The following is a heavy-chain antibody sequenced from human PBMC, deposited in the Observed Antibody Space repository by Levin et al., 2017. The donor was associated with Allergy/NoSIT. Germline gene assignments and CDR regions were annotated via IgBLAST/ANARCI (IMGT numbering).Heavy chain of an antibody. J-gene: IGHJ3*02. CDR2: IYYSGST. CDR1: GGSISSYY. CDR3: ARHGGSGEDAFDI. Sequence: SETLSLTCTVSGGSISSYYWSWIRQPPGKGLEWIGYIYYSGSTNYNPSLKSRVTISVDTSKNQFSLKLSSVTAADTAVYYCARHGGSGEDAFDIWGQGTMVTVSS. D-gene: IGHD3-16*01. V-gene: IGHV4-59*08.